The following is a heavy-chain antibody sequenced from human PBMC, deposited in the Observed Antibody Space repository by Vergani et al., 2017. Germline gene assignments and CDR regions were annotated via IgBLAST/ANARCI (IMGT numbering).Heavy chain of an antibody. V-gene: IGHV3-30*02. Sequence: QGQLVESGGGIVQPGRSLTLSCVASRSTFKTYGMHWVRQAPGKGLEWVAFIRYDGNNQQYFHSVKGRFTISRDNSKNTVYLQMNSLRVEDTAVYYCAKDRAITATTVPDYWGQGTLVTVSS. CDR3: AKDRAITATTVPDY. J-gene: IGHJ4*02. CDR2: IRYDGNNQ. D-gene: IGHD1-20*01. CDR1: RSTFKTYG.